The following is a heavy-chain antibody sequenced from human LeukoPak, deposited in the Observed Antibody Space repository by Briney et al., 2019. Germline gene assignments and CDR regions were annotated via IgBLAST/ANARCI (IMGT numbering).Heavy chain of an antibody. V-gene: IGHV3-33*06. Sequence: GGSLRLSCATSGFTFSSYAMYWVRQAPGKGLEWVAVIYYDGSNKFYADSVKGRFTISRDNSMNTVYLQMNSLTVEDTAVYYCAKLRSPEYYYDSSGWEFDYWGQGTLVTVSS. J-gene: IGHJ4*02. D-gene: IGHD3-22*01. CDR3: AKLRSPEYYYDSSGWEFDY. CDR1: GFTFSSYA. CDR2: IYYDGSNK.